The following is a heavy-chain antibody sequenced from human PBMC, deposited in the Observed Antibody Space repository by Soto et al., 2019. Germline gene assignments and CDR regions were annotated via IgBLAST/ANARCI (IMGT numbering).Heavy chain of an antibody. Sequence: ASVKVSCKASGGTFSSYAISWVRQAPGQGLEWMGGIIPIFGTANYAQKFQGRVTITADESTSTAYMELSSLRSEDTAVYYCARHIVVVTYYYYYGMDVWGQGTTVTVSS. V-gene: IGHV1-69*13. D-gene: IGHD2-21*02. CDR2: IIPIFGTA. CDR3: ARHIVVVTYYYYYGMDV. J-gene: IGHJ6*02. CDR1: GGTFSSYA.